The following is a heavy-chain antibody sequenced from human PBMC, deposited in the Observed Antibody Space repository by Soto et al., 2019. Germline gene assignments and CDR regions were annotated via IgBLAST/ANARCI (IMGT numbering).Heavy chain of an antibody. V-gene: IGHV4-34*01. CDR2: INHVGGT. D-gene: IGHD3-16*01. CDR1: GGFLSEPY. Sequence: SETLSLTCAVYGGFLSEPYWTWIRQPPGKGLEWIGEINHVGGTNYNPSLKSRVTMSVDTSQNQFSLRLISVTAADTAMYFCVRIRYQLPSSVLWLDPWGQGTPVTVSS. J-gene: IGHJ5*02. CDR3: VRIRYQLPSSVLWLDP.